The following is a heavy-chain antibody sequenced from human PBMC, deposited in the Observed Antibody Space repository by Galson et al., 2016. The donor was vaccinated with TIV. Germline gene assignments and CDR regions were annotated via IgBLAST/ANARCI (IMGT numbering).Heavy chain of an antibody. CDR2: INHWGST. V-gene: IGHV4-34*01. D-gene: IGHD6-6*01. J-gene: IGHJ6*03. CDR1: GGSVSGYY. CDR3: ARVQWGSSLVHYYYHLDV. Sequence: LSLTCAVYGGSVSGYYWSWIRQSPEKGLEWMGEINHWGSTNYNPSLKSRVTVSIDTSENQFSLRLTSLTAADTAVYYCARVQWGSSLVHYYYHLDVWGKGITVTVSS.